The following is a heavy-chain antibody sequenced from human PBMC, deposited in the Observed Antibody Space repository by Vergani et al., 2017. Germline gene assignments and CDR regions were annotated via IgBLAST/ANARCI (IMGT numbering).Heavy chain of an antibody. CDR1: GFTFSSYG. J-gene: IGHJ6*02. Sequence: VQLLESGGGLVQPGGSLRLSCAASGFTFSSYGMHWVRQAPGKGLEWVAVIWYDGSNKYYADSVKGRFTISRDNSKNTLYLQMNSLRAEDTAVYYCARDGSGSYYSYYYYGMDVWGQGTTVTVSS. V-gene: IGHV3-33*01. CDR3: ARDGSGSYYSYYYYGMDV. D-gene: IGHD3-10*01. CDR2: IWYDGSNK.